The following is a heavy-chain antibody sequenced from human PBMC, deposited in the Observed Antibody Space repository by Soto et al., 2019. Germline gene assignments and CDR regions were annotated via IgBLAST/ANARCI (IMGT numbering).Heavy chain of an antibody. D-gene: IGHD3-22*01. CDR3: ARPDYTTSGYPSY. CDR1: GYSFTSYW. CDR2: IYPGDSDT. Sequence: PGESLKISCKGSGYSFTSYWIGWVRQMPGKGLECMGIIYPGDSDTRYSPAFQGQVTISADKSISTAYLQWTNLKASDTAIYYCARPDYTTSGYPSYWGRGTLVTVSS. V-gene: IGHV5-51*01. J-gene: IGHJ4*02.